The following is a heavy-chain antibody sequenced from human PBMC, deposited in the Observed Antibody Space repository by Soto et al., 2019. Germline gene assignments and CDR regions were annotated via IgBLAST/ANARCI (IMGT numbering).Heavy chain of an antibody. V-gene: IGHV3-20*04. CDR2: INWNGGSA. CDR1: GFTFDDYG. Sequence: EVQLVESGGGVVRPGGSLRLSCAASGFTFDDYGMSWVRQVPGKGLEWVSGINWNGGSADYVDSVKGRFTISRDNTKNSLYLQMNSLAAEATSLYYGARGYCSTTTCFAPYRYMDVWGKGPTVIVSS. D-gene: IGHD2-2*01. J-gene: IGHJ6*03. CDR3: ARGYCSTTTCFAPYRYMDV.